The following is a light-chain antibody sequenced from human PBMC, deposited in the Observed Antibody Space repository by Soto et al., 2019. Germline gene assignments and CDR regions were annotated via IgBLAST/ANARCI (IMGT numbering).Light chain of an antibody. CDR2: GAS. CDR1: QSVTSN. CDR3: QQYNNWPRT. V-gene: IGKV3-15*01. J-gene: IGKJ1*01. Sequence: EIVLTQSPATLSVSPGERATLSCRASQSVTSNLAWYQQKPGQSPRFLMYGASTRATGIPDRFSGSGSGTEFTLTISSLQSEDFAVYYCQQYNNWPRTFVQGTKVEVK.